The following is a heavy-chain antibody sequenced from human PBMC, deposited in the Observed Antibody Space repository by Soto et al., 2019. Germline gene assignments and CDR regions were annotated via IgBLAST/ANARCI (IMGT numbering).Heavy chain of an antibody. V-gene: IGHV1-46*03. Sequence: QVQLVQSGAEVKKPGASVKVSCKASGYTFTSYYMHWVRQAPGQGLEWMGIINPSGGSTSYAQKLQGRVTMTRDTSTSTVYMELSSLRSEDTAVYYCARTEGQWLHFDYWGQGTLVTVSS. D-gene: IGHD6-19*01. J-gene: IGHJ4*02. CDR2: INPSGGST. CDR1: GYTFTSYY. CDR3: ARTEGQWLHFDY.